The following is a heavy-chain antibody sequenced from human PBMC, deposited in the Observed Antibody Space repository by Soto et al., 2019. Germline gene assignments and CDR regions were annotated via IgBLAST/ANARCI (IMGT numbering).Heavy chain of an antibody. CDR3: ARDYSNYYYYYGMDV. CDR1: GGSISSSSYY. D-gene: IGHD4-4*01. CDR2: IYYSGST. V-gene: IGHV4-39*01. J-gene: IGHJ6*02. Sequence: SETLSLTCTVSGGSISSSSYYWGWIRQPPGKGLEWIGSIYYSGSTYYNPSLKSRVTISVDTSKNQFSLKLSSVTAADAAVYYCARDYSNYYYYYGMDVWGQGTTVTVSS.